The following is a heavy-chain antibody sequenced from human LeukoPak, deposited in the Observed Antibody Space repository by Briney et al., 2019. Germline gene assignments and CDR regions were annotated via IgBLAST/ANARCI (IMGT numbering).Heavy chain of an antibody. D-gene: IGHD3-9*01. CDR1: GFTFSSYE. V-gene: IGHV3-48*03. Sequence: GGSLRLSCAASGFTFSSYEMNWVRQAPGKGLEWVSYISSSGSTIYYADSVKGRFTISRDNAKNSLYLQMNSLRAEDTAVYYCASVARYFDWRVFDYWGQGTLVTVSS. CDR2: ISSSGSTI. CDR3: ASVARYFDWRVFDY. J-gene: IGHJ4*02.